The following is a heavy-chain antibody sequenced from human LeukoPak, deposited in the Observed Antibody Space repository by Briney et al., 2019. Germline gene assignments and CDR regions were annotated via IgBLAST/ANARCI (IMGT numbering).Heavy chain of an antibody. Sequence: SGTLSLTCAVSGGSISSSNWWSWVRQPPGKGLEWIGEIYHSGSTNYNPSLKSRVTISVDKSKNQFSLKLSSVTATDTAVYYCASTRGSSASRGFDIWGQGTMVTVSS. CDR2: IYHSGST. J-gene: IGHJ3*02. CDR1: GGSISSSNW. D-gene: IGHD3-16*01. V-gene: IGHV4-4*02. CDR3: ASTRGSSASRGFDI.